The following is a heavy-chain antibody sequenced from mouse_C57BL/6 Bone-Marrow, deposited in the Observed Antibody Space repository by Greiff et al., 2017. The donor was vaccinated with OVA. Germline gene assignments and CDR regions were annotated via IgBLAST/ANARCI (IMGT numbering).Heavy chain of an antibody. CDR1: GYTFTNYW. CDR3: ARRNYYGSSYDD. Sequence: VQLQQSGAELVRPGTSVKMSCKASGYTFTNYWIGWAKQRPGHGLEWIGDIYPGGGYTNYNEKFKGKATLTADKSSSTAYMQFSSLTSEDSAIYYCARRNYYGSSYDDWGQGTTLTVSS. D-gene: IGHD1-1*01. V-gene: IGHV1-63*01. J-gene: IGHJ2*01. CDR2: IYPGGGYT.